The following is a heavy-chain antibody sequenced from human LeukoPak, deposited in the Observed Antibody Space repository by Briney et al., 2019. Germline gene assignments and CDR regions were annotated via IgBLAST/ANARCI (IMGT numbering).Heavy chain of an antibody. J-gene: IGHJ5*02. Sequence: GASVKVSCKASGYTFTSYDINWVRQATGQGLEWMGWMNPNSGNTGYARKFQGRVTMTRNTSISTAYMELSSLRSEDTAVYYCARGRYYDFWSGYQYNWFDPWGQGTLVTVSS. CDR2: MNPNSGNT. V-gene: IGHV1-8*01. CDR1: GYTFTSYD. D-gene: IGHD3-3*01. CDR3: ARGRYYDFWSGYQYNWFDP.